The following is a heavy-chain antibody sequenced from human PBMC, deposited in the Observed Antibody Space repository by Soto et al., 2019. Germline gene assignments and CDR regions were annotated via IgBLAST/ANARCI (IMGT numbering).Heavy chain of an antibody. D-gene: IGHD6-25*01. CDR1: GVNFNNYA. V-gene: IGHV3-9*01. CDR3: AKDEIGAAGKRALDM. CDR2: ISWTGVII. J-gene: IGHJ3*02. Sequence: EVELVESGGGLVLPGGSPRVSCEASGVNFNNYAMHWVRQAPGKGLEWVSGISWTGVIIVYADFVKGRFTISRDKYKRSLYLEMNSLRPEDTALYYCAKDEIGAAGKRALDMWGQGTRVTVSS.